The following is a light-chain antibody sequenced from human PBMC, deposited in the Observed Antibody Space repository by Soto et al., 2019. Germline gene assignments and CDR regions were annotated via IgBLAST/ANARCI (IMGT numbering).Light chain of an antibody. CDR1: QSVSSN. J-gene: IGKJ4*01. CDR2: GAS. CDR3: QQYNNWPLLT. V-gene: IGKV3-15*01. Sequence: EIVITQSPATLSVSPGERATLSCRASQSVSSNLAWYQQKPGQAPRLLIYGASTRATGIPARFSGSGSGTEFNLTISSLQSEDFAVYYCQQYNNWPLLTFGGGTKVEIK.